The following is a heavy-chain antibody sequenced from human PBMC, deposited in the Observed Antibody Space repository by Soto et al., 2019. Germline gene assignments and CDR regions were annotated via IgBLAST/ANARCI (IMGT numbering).Heavy chain of an antibody. CDR2: INPKTAAT. Sequence: QVQLVQSGAEVKKSGASVKVSCKPSGYSFSDYFIQWVRQAPGQGLEWVAWINPKTAATNYAKKFQGRVSLTWATSSTTAYMELTRLRPDDTAVYYCARIKWGLNYYTGMDVWGQGTPVIVSS. CDR1: GYSFSDYF. V-gene: IGHV1-2*02. CDR3: ARIKWGLNYYTGMDV. D-gene: IGHD3-10*01. J-gene: IGHJ6*02.